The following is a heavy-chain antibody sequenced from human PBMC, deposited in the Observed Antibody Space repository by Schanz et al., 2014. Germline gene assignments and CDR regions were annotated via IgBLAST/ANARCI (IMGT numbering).Heavy chain of an antibody. J-gene: IGHJ4*02. CDR3: ARDFSAYVGNYFDY. V-gene: IGHV1-69*04. CDR1: GGTFSSYA. D-gene: IGHD5-12*01. Sequence: QVQLVQSGAEVKKPGSSMKVSCKASGGTFSSYAISWVRQAPGQGLEWMGRIIPVLAIADYAQKFQGRVTMTTDTSTSTSYMELTSLRFDDTAVYYCARDFSAYVGNYFDYWGQGTLXTVSS. CDR2: IIPVLAIA.